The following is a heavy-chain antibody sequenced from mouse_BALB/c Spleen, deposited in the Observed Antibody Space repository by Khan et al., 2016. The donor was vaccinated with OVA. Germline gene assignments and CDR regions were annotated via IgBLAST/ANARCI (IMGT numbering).Heavy chain of an antibody. V-gene: IGHV9-2-1*01. CDR1: GYTFTDYS. CDR3: ARDRYDYFNN. Sequence: QIQLEQSGPELKKPGETVKISCKASGYTFTDYSMHWVKQAPGQGLKWMGWINTETGEPTYADDFKGRFAFSLDTSASTAYLQLNNLKNEETATYFCARDRYDYFNNWGQGTTLTVSS. CDR2: INTETGEP. D-gene: IGHD2-14*01. J-gene: IGHJ2*01.